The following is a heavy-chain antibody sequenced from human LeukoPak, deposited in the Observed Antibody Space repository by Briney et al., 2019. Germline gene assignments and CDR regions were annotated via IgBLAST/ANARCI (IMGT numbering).Heavy chain of an antibody. CDR2: ITRDGGST. CDR3: ARGGTYCSSTSCYDWFDP. CDR1: GFTFDDYT. Sequence: GGSLRLSCAASGFTFDDYTMHWVRQAPGKGPEWVSLITRDGGSTFYADSVKGRFTISRDNSKNTLYLQMNSLRAEDTAVYYCARGGTYCSSTSCYDWFDPWGQGTLVTVSS. D-gene: IGHD2-2*01. J-gene: IGHJ5*02. V-gene: IGHV3-43D*03.